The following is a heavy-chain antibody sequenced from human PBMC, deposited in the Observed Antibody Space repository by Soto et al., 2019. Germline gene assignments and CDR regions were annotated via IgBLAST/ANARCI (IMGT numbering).Heavy chain of an antibody. CDR1: GRSISSVNYY. J-gene: IGHJ4*02. D-gene: IGHD2-15*01. Sequence: QVQLQESGPGLVKPSQTLSLTCTVSGRSISSVNYYWSWIRQPPGKGLEWIGYIYYSGSTYYNPSLSRRVTISVDTSKNQFSLKLSSVTAADTAVYYCARYGSGECNRGSCYSPFDYWGQGTLVTVSS. CDR3: ARYGSGECNRGSCYSPFDY. V-gene: IGHV4-30-4*01. CDR2: IYYSGST.